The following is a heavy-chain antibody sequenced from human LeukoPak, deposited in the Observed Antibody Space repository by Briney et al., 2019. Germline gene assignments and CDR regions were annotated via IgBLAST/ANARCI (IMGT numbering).Heavy chain of an antibody. V-gene: IGHV4-4*02. CDR2: IYHSGST. J-gene: IGHJ4*02. D-gene: IGHD6-13*01. Sequence: SETLSLTCAVSGGSISSSYWWTWVRQPPGKGLEWIGEIYHSGSTNYNPSLKSRVTISLDKSNNQFSLRLDSVTAADTAVYYCARSPFGSSLYYFDYWGQGTLVTVSS. CDR1: GGSISSSYW. CDR3: ARSPFGSSLYYFDY.